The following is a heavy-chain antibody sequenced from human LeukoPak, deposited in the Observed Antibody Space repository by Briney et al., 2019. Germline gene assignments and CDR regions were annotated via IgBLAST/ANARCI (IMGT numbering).Heavy chain of an antibody. CDR1: GFSVSSNY. D-gene: IGHD3-16*02. V-gene: IGHV3-53*01. J-gene: IGHJ4*02. CDR3: ARDRGLSV. CDR2: IHSGGSA. Sequence: PGGSLRLSCAASGFSVSSNYMSWVRQAPGEGLEWVSGIHSGGSAYYADSVKGRFTISRDNSKNTLYLQMNSLRVEDTAVYYCARDRGLSVWGQGTLVTVSS.